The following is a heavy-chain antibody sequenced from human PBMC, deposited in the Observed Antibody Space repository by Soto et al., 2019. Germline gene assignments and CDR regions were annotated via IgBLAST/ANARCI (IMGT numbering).Heavy chain of an antibody. D-gene: IGHD4-17*01. J-gene: IGHJ4*02. CDR1: GFTFSSDS. CDR2: ISSSSSYI. V-gene: IGHV3-21*01. Sequence: VGSLRLSCAASGFTFSSDSMNWVRQARGKGLEWVSSISSSSSYIYYADSVKGRFTISRDNAKNSLYLQMNSLRAEDTAVYYCARTTPSWSWVDYWGQGTLVTVSS. CDR3: ARTTPSWSWVDY.